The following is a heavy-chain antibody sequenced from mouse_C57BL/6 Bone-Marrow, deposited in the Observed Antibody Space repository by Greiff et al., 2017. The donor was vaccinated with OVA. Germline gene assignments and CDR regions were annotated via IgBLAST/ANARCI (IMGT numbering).Heavy chain of an antibody. CDR3: TRGYGTY. CDR1: GFNIKDDY. CDR2: IDPENGDT. Sequence: EVKLEESGAELVRPGASVKLSCTASGFNIKDDYMHWVKQRPEQGLEWIGWIDPENGDTEYASKFQGKATITADTSSNTAYLQLSSLTSEDTAVYYCTRGYGTYGGQGTTLTVSS. V-gene: IGHV14-4*01. J-gene: IGHJ2*01. D-gene: IGHD2-10*02.